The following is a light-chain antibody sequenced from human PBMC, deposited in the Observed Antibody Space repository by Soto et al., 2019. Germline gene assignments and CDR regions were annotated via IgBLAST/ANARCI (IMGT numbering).Light chain of an antibody. CDR2: DVS. V-gene: IGLV2-8*01. J-gene: IGLJ1*01. Sequence: QSALTQPPSASGSPGQSVAISCTGTSSDVGGYDYVSWYQQHPGKAPKLMIYDVSKRPSGVPDRFSGSKSGNTASLTVSGLQAEDEAAYYCSSYAGTYIVFGTGTKVTVL. CDR3: SSYAGTYIV. CDR1: SSDVGGYDY.